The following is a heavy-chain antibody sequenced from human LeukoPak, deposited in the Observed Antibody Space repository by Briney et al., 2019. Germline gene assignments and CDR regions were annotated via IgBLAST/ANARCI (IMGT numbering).Heavy chain of an antibody. V-gene: IGHV1-69*06. D-gene: IGHD3-10*01. J-gene: IGHJ3*01. CDR3: ARNIWFGESNDAFDF. CDR2: IIPIFGTA. Sequence: SVKVSCKASGGTFSSYAISWVRQAPGQGLEWMGGIIPIFGTANYAQKFQGRVTITADKSTSTAYMELSSLRSDDTAVYYCARNIWFGESNDAFDFWGQGTMVTVSS. CDR1: GGTFSSYA.